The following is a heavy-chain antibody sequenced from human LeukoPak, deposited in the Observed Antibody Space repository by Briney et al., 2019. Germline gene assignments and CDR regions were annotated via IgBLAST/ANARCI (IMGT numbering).Heavy chain of an antibody. CDR2: ISAYNGNT. CDR1: GYTFTSYG. Sequence: GASVKVSCKASGYTFTSYGISWVRQAPGQGLEWMGWISAYNGNTNYAQKLQGRVTMTTDTSTSTAYMELRSLRSDDTAVYYCARELKEQLWEREVIYYYYYYMDVWGKGTTVTVSS. J-gene: IGHJ6*03. V-gene: IGHV1-18*01. CDR3: ARELKEQLWEREVIYYYYYYMDV. D-gene: IGHD5-18*01.